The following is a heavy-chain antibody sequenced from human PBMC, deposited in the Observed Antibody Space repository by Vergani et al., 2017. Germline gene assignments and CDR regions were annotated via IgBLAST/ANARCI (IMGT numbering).Heavy chain of an antibody. D-gene: IGHD6-19*01. CDR3: ALDMASVACTPPREFDY. J-gene: IGHJ4*02. Sequence: QVQLVQSGAEVKKPGASVKVSCKASGYTFTSYGISWVRQAPGQGLEWMGWISANNGNTNYAQKLQGRVTMTKDKSTSTAYMELMSLRADDTAVYYCALDMASVACTPPREFDYWGQGTLVTVSA. CDR2: ISANNGNT. CDR1: GYTFTSYG. V-gene: IGHV1-18*01.